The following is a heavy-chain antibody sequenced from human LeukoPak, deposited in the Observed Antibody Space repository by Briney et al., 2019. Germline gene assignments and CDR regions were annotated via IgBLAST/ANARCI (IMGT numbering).Heavy chain of an antibody. J-gene: IGHJ4*02. V-gene: IGHV1-3*01. CDR2: INAGNGNT. Sequence: ASVKVSCKASGYTFTSYAMHWVRQAPGQRLEWMGWINAGNGNTKYSQKFQGRVTMTEDTSTDTAYMELSSLRSEDTAVYYCATVPKWLYYFDYWGQGTLVTVSS. CDR3: ATVPKWLYYFDY. CDR1: GYTFTSYA. D-gene: IGHD5-12*01.